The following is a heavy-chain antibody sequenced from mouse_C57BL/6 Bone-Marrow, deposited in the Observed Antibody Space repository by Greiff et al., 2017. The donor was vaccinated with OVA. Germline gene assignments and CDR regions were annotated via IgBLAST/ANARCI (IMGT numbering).Heavy chain of an antibody. CDR3: AIITTVVAPYYYAMDY. Sequence: VQLQQSGAELARPGASVKLSGKASGYTFTSYGISWVKQRTGQGLEWIGEIYPRSGNTYYNEKFKGKATLTADKSSSTAYMELRSLTSEDSAVYFCAIITTVVAPYYYAMDYWGQGTSVTVSS. V-gene: IGHV1-81*01. CDR2: IYPRSGNT. CDR1: GYTFTSYG. D-gene: IGHD1-1*01. J-gene: IGHJ4*01.